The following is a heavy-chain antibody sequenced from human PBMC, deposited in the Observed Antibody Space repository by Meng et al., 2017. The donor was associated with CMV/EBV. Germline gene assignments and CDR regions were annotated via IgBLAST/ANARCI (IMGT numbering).Heavy chain of an antibody. CDR3: ARGGGVVGAFDI. J-gene: IGHJ3*02. Sequence: SVKVSCKASGGTFSSYAISWARQAPGQGLEWMGGIIPIFGTANYAQKFQGRVTITTDESTSTAYMELSSLRSEDTAVYYCARGGGVVGAFDIWGRGPMVTVSS. D-gene: IGHD3-22*01. CDR1: GGTFSSYA. CDR2: IIPIFGTA. V-gene: IGHV1-69*05.